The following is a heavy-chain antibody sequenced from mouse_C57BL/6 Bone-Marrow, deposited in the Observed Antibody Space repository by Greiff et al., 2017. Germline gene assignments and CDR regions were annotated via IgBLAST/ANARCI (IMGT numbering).Heavy chain of an antibody. V-gene: IGHV5-4*01. CDR3: ARLRLDY. D-gene: IGHD1-1*01. CDR2: ISDGGSYT. J-gene: IGHJ2*01. Sequence: EVQLVESGGGLVKPGGSLKLSCAASGFTFSSYAMSWVRQTPEKRLEWVATISDGGSYTYYPDNVKGRFTISRDNAKNNLYLQMSHLKSEDTAMYDCARLRLDYWGQGTTLTVSS. CDR1: GFTFSSYA.